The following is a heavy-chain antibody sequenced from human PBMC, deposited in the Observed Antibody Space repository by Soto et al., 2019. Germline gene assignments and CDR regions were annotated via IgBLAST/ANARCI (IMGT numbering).Heavy chain of an antibody. V-gene: IGHV4-4*02. CDR2: IFHSGDT. D-gene: IGHD6-19*01. Sequence: QVQLQESGPGLVKPSGTLSLTCAVSGDSISNSRWWTWVRQPPGKGLEWIGDIFHSGDTNYNPSLQNQVFVPVDKSQHQFSLKVSSVTAQDTAVYYCAYSTGWSRPDVWGQGPLVTVSS. CDR3: AYSTGWSRPDV. CDR1: GDSISNSRW. J-gene: IGHJ3*01.